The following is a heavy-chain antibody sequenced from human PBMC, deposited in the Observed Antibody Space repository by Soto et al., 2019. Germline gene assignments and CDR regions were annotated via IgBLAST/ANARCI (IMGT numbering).Heavy chain of an antibody. J-gene: IGHJ3*01. CDR2: IHPGDSDT. CDR3: ARIYYDDSGFYYGDSFDF. V-gene: IGHV5-51*01. Sequence: ESLKISCQASGYNFSTYWIGWVRHMPGRRLECMGIIHPGDSDTRYSPTFEGRVTISADRSISTAYLQWRSLKASDSAMYYCARIYYDDSGFYYGDSFDFWGQGTMVTVSS. D-gene: IGHD3-22*01. CDR1: GYNFSTYW.